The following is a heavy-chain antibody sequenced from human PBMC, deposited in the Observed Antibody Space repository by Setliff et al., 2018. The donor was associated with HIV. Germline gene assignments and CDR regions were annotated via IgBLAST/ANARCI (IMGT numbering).Heavy chain of an antibody. J-gene: IGHJ4*02. Sequence: SETLSLTCAVSGDSIRSNNWWTWVRQSPGKGLQWIGEISRLGTANYHPSLRSRVTISADQSKGQFSLRLTPVTAADTAVYYCARRALLANSWPFDSWGQGTLVTVSS. CDR3: ARRALLANSWPFDS. V-gene: IGHV4-4*02. CDR1: GDSIRSNNW. CDR2: ISRLGTA. D-gene: IGHD4-4*01.